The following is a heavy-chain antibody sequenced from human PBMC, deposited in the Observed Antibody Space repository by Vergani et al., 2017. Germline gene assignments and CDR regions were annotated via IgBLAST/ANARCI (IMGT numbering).Heavy chain of an antibody. J-gene: IGHJ4*02. CDR3: ARLSAGDNSGWEPFDY. Sequence: QVHLEQSGTEVKKPGSSVKVSCKVSGDIFNNYTVTWVRQAPGQGLEWMERIIPIIRLATFAQKFQDRVKITGETSTNTVYMEMNNLRSEDTAVYYCARLSAGDNSGWEPFDYWGQGTLVTVSS. CDR1: GDIFNNYT. D-gene: IGHD6-19*01. V-gene: IGHV1-69*02. CDR2: IIPIIRLA.